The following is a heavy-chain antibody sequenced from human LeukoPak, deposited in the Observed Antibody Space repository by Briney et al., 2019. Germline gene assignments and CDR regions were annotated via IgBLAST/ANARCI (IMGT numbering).Heavy chain of an antibody. J-gene: IGHJ4*02. Sequence: GGSLRLSCAASRFTLFSSYWMFWVRQAPGKGLEWVASITQDGSQKYSVEGRFTISRDNANNSLYLQMNSLRTEDTAVYYCAVELRYFDWHGGGYWGQGTLVTVSS. CDR3: AVELRYFDWHGGGY. CDR1: RFTLFSSYW. CDR2: ITQDGSQK. D-gene: IGHD3-9*01. V-gene: IGHV3-7*03.